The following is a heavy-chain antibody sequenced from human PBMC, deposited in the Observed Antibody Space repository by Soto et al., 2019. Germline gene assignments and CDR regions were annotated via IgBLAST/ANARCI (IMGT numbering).Heavy chain of an antibody. J-gene: IGHJ4*02. V-gene: IGHV3-23*01. CDR2: ISGSGGST. D-gene: IGHD3-10*01. CDR3: AKVPSYYYGSGSNFDY. CDR1: GFTFSSYA. Sequence: GGSLRLSCAASGFTFSSYAMSWVRQAPGKGLEWVSAISGSGGSTYYADSVKGRFTISRDNSMNTLYLQMNSLRAEDTAVYYCAKVPSYYYGSGSNFDYWGQGTLVTVSS.